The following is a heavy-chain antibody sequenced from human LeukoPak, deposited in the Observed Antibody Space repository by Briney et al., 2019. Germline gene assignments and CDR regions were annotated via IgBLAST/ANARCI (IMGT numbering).Heavy chain of an antibody. Sequence: PSETLSLTCAVSRGSVTSSSYYWGWIRQPPGKGLEYIGTVYASGTTYDNPSLKSRLTISVDTSRNHFSLRLASVTASDTAVYYCATYRTGDRYAFTVWGQGTMVTVSS. V-gene: IGHV4-39*02. CDR1: RGSVTSSSYY. CDR3: ATYRTGDRYAFTV. J-gene: IGHJ3*01. D-gene: IGHD1-1*01. CDR2: VYASGTT.